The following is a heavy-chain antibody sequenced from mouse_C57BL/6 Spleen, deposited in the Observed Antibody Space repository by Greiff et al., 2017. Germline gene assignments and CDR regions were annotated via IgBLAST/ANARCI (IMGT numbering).Heavy chain of an antibody. CDR2: ISYDGSN. Sequence: VQLQQSGPGLVKPSQSLSLTCSVTGYSITSGYYWNWIRQFPGNKLEWMGYISYDGSNNYNPSLKNRISITRDTSKNQFFLKLNSVTTEDTATYYCARAELGRGGYFDYWGQGTTLTVSS. D-gene: IGHD4-1*01. V-gene: IGHV3-6*01. J-gene: IGHJ2*01. CDR1: GYSITSGYY. CDR3: ARAELGRGGYFDY.